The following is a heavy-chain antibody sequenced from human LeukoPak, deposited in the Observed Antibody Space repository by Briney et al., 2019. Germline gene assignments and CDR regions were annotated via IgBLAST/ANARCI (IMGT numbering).Heavy chain of an antibody. CDR2: INPNSGGT. Sequence: ASVKVSCKASGYTFTGYYMHWVRQAPGQGLEWMGWINPNSGGTNYAQKFQGRVTMTRNTSISTAYMELSSLRSEDTAVYYCARGHSSGYFGYYYYYMDVWGKGTTVTISS. D-gene: IGHD3-22*01. CDR3: ARGHSSGYFGYYYYYMDV. V-gene: IGHV1-2*02. J-gene: IGHJ6*03. CDR1: GYTFTGYY.